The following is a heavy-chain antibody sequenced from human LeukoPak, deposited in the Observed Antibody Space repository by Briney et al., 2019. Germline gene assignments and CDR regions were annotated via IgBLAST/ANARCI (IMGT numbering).Heavy chain of an antibody. CDR1: GFTFSDYN. V-gene: IGHV3-21*04. J-gene: IGHJ1*01. Sequence: GGSLRLSCAASGFTFSDYNMNWVRQSPEKGLEWVSSITSGTTYIYYADSVRGRFTLSRDNAKNTLYLQMNSLRADDTAVYYCASPGYCSGSVCYSGYFQHWGQGTLVTVSS. D-gene: IGHD2-15*01. CDR2: ITSGTTYI. CDR3: ASPGYCSGSVCYSGYFQH.